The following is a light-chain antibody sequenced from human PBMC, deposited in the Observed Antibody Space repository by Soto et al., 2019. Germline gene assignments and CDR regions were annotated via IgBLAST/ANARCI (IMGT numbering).Light chain of an antibody. J-gene: IGLJ1*01. CDR2: EVS. Sequence: QSVLTQPASVSGSPGQSITISCTGTSSDVGGYNYVPWYQQHPGKAPKLMIYEVSNRPSGVSNRFSGSKSGNTASLTISGLQAEDEADYYCSSFSTSITPCVFGTGTKVTVL. CDR1: SSDVGGYNY. CDR3: SSFSTSITPCV. V-gene: IGLV2-14*01.